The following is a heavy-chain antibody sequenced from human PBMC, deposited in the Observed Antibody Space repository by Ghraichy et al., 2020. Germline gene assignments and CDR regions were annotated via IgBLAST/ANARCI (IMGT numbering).Heavy chain of an antibody. CDR3: ARVQCISSRPCWLDP. CDR1: GGSISSNNW. CDR2: IYHDGRT. Sequence: TLSLTCAVSGGSISSNNWWSWVRQPPGKGLEWLGEIYHDGRTNSNPSLKSRVTVSVDKSKNQLSLNLNSVTAADTAVYYCARVQCISSRPCWLDPWGQGTLLTVSS. V-gene: IGHV4-4*02. J-gene: IGHJ5*02. D-gene: IGHD6-6*01.